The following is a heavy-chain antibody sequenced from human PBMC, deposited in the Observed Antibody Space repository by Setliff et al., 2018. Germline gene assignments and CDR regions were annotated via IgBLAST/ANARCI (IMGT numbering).Heavy chain of an antibody. Sequence: PSETLSLPCTVSDCSISSGGYYWGWIRQPPRKGLEWIGSIHYSGRTYYNPSLKNQDTISVDTSRTHFSLKLDSVIVADTAVYYCAGGGRYCGGDCYQDDAFDIWGQGTMVTVSS. D-gene: IGHD2-21*02. CDR1: DCSISSGGYY. CDR2: IHYSGRT. CDR3: AGGGRYCGGDCYQDDAFDI. J-gene: IGHJ3*02. V-gene: IGHV4-39*02.